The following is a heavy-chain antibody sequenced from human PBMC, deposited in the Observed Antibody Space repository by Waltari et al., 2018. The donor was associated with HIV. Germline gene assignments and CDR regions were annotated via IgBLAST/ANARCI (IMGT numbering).Heavy chain of an antibody. V-gene: IGHV3-23*01. CDR3: AKGLYCSSTSCYNYYYYGMDV. CDR2: ISGSGGST. J-gene: IGHJ6*02. CDR1: GFTCSGYA. D-gene: IGHD2-2*02. Sequence: EVQLLESGGGLVQPGGSLRLSCAASGFTCSGYAMSWVGQAPGKGLGWVSAISGSGGSTYYAGSVKGRFTISRDNSKNTLYLQMNSLRAEDTAVYYCAKGLYCSSTSCYNYYYYGMDVWGQGTTVTVSS.